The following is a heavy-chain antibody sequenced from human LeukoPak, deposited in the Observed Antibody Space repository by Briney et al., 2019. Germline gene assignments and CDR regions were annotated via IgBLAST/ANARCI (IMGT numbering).Heavy chain of an antibody. D-gene: IGHD5-12*01. CDR3: ARRRCSGYEGYFDY. V-gene: IGHV6-1*01. CDR2: TYYWSKWYI. CDR1: GDSVSSNRAA. J-gene: IGHJ4*02. Sequence: SQTLSLTCDISGDSVSSNRAAWNWFRQSPSRGLEWLGRTYYWSKWYIDYAVSVKGRITINPDTSKNQFSLQLNSVTPEDTAVYFCARRRCSGYEGYFDYWGQGILVTVSS.